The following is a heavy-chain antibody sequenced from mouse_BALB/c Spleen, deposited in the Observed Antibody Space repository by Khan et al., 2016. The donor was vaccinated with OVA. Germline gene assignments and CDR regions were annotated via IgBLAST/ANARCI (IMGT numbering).Heavy chain of an antibody. CDR2: IWSGGIT. V-gene: IGHV2-2*02. D-gene: IGHD2-4*01. J-gene: IGHJ3*01. CDR3: ARNYDYGEGLAY. CDR1: GFSLTTYG. Sequence: QVQLKQSGPGLVQPSQSLSITCTVSGFSLTTYGVHWVRQSPGKGLEWLGVIWSGGITDYNAPFISRLSISKDNSKSQVFFKMNSLQANDTAIYYCARNYDYGEGLAYWGQGTLVTVSA.